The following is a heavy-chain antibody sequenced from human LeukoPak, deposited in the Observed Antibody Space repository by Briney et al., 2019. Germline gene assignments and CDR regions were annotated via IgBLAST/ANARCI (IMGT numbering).Heavy chain of an antibody. J-gene: IGHJ5*02. CDR1: GAPLNNYY. Sequence: SETLSLTCTVSGAPLNNYYWNWVRQPPGKELEWIGNVDYSGSTRYNPSLKSRATMSLDSSKNQFSLRLTSVTAADMAVYYCAMQVGIYGDYNNWFDPWSQGARVTVSS. CDR2: VDYSGST. V-gene: IGHV4-59*08. CDR3: AMQVGIYGDYNNWFDP. D-gene: IGHD4-17*01.